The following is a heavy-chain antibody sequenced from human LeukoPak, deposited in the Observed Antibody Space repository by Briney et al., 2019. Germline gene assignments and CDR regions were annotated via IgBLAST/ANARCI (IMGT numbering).Heavy chain of an antibody. V-gene: IGHV1-8*01. CDR3: ARGLLLWFGEAKNWFDP. CDR2: MNPNSGNT. J-gene: IGHJ5*02. CDR1: GYTFTSYD. Sequence: ASVTVSCKASGYTFTSYDINWVRQATGQGLEWMGWMNPNSGNTGYAQKFQGRVTMTRNTSISTAYMELSSLRSEDTAVYYCARGLLLWFGEAKNWFDPWGKGTLVTVSS. D-gene: IGHD3-10*01.